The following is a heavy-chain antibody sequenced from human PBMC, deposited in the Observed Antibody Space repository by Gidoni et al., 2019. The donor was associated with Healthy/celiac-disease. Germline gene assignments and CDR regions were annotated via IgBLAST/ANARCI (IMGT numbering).Heavy chain of an antibody. J-gene: IGHJ4*02. CDR2: ISWNSGSI. V-gene: IGHV3-9*01. CDR1: GFTFDDYA. CDR3: AKGESGSYYRPPDY. Sequence: EVQLVESGGGLVQPGRSLRLSCAASGFTFDDYAMHWVRQAPGKGLEWVSGISWNSGSIGYADSVKGRFTISRDNAKNSLYLQMNSLRAEDTALYYCAKGESGSYYRPPDYWGQGTLVTVSS. D-gene: IGHD1-26*01.